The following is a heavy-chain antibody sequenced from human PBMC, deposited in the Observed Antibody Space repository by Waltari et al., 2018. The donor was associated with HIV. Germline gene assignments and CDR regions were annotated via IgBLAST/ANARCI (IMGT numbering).Heavy chain of an antibody. CDR2: IIPSYDLA. D-gene: IGHD3-22*01. V-gene: IGHV1-69*04. CDR1: GGPFSSSA. CDR3: AREFYDGEEKYMVDGVDP. Sequence: QVHLVQSGTEVKKPGSSVTVSCRASGGPFSSSAFSWVQQAPGQGLQWMGRIIPSYDLADYAQNFKGRLTITADHSTGTTSMELSGLKSEDTAVYYCAREFYDGEEKYMVDGVDPWGRGTLVTVSS. J-gene: IGHJ5*02.